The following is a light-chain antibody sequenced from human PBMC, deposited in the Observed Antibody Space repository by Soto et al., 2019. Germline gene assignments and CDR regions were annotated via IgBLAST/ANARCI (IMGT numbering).Light chain of an antibody. V-gene: IGKV1-33*01. J-gene: IGKJ3*01. Sequence: DIQMTQSPSSLSASVGDRFAMTCRASQDISNFLNWYQQTPGKAPKLLTYDASDLETGVPSRFSGSGSGTDFTFTISNVQPEDTATYYCQQYDSLPFTFGPGTKVDI. CDR1: QDISNF. CDR2: DAS. CDR3: QQYDSLPFT.